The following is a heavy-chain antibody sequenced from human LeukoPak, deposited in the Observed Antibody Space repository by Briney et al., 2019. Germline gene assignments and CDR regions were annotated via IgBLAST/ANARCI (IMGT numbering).Heavy chain of an antibody. CDR1: GFAFDDYA. CDR2: ISGDGGST. CDR3: AKDIRGDGYNSRFDY. Sequence: GGSLRLSCAASGFAFDDYAMHWVRQAPGTGLEWVSLISGDGGSTYYADSVKGRFTISRDNSKNSLYQQMNSLRTEDTALYYCAKDIRGDGYNSRFDYWGQGTLVTVSS. V-gene: IGHV3-43*02. D-gene: IGHD5-24*01. J-gene: IGHJ4*02.